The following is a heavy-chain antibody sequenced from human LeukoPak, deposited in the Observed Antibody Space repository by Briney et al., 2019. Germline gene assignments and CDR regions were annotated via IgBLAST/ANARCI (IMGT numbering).Heavy chain of an antibody. CDR1: GFIFSSYG. D-gene: IGHD6-13*01. Sequence: PGGSLRLSCAASGFIFSSYGMHWVRQAPDKGLEWVAFIRYDGSRKYYADSVKGRFTISRDNSKNTLYLQINSLRAEDTAVYYCAKGDSSSWYDAFDIWGQGTMVTVSS. CDR2: IRYDGSRK. J-gene: IGHJ3*02. CDR3: AKGDSSSWYDAFDI. V-gene: IGHV3-30*02.